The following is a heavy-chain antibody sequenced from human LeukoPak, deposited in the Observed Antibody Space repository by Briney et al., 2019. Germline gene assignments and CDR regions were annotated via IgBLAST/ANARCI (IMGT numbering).Heavy chain of an antibody. CDR1: VGAITSYY. J-gene: IGHJ4*02. D-gene: IGHD7-27*01. CDR2: IYYSGST. V-gene: IGHV4-59*08. CDR3: ASHLGDANWEYYFDY. Sequence: SETLSLSSTVSVGAITSYYWSWIRRPPGKGLEGMGYIYYSGSTNYNASLKSRVTISVDTSKNQFSLKLSSVTAADTAVYYCASHLGDANWEYYFDYWGQGTLVTVSS.